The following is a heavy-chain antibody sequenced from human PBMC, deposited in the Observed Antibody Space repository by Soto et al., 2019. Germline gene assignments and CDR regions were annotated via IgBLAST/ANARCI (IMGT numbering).Heavy chain of an antibody. D-gene: IGHD3-10*01. J-gene: IGHJ5*02. CDR2: ISPDGRGT. V-gene: IGHV3-74*01. Sequence: EVQLVESGGGFVQPGGSLRLSCAASGFSLSNYWMHWVRQAPGKGLLCVSRISPDGRGTTYADSLKGRVTIARDNAKNKLYLQINSLRAEDTAVYYCVRDYMLRGRDSNWFYPWCQGTLVTVSS. CDR3: VRDYMLRGRDSNWFYP. CDR1: GFSLSNYW.